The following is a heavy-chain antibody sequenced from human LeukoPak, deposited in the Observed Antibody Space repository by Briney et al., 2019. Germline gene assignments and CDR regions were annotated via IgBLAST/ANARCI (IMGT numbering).Heavy chain of an antibody. CDR1: GYTFASYD. CDR2: MSPNSGDT. CDR3: ARGPPNWGYDY. J-gene: IGHJ4*02. D-gene: IGHD7-27*01. V-gene: IGHV1-8*01. Sequence: EASVKVSCKAPGYTFASYDFNWVRQATGQRPEWMGWMSPNSGDTGYAQKFQDRVTMTRNTSISTAYMELSSLRSDDTAVYYCARGPPNWGYDYWGPGTLVTVSS.